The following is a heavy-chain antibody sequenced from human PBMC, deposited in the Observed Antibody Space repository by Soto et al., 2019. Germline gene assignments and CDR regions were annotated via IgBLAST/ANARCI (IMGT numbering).Heavy chain of an antibody. CDR1: GFTFSSYS. V-gene: IGHV3-48*02. J-gene: IGHJ4*02. CDR2: ISSGSKTI. D-gene: IGHD3-10*01. Sequence: GGSLRLSCAASGFTFSSYSVNWVRQAPGKGLEWVSYISSGSKTIYYADSVKGRFTVSRDNAKNSQYLQMNSLTDEDTAVYYCAREDILGVRSFDYWGRGTLVTVSS. CDR3: AREDILGVRSFDY.